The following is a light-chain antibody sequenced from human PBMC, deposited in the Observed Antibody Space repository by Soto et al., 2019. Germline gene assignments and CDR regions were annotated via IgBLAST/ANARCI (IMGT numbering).Light chain of an antibody. J-gene: IGKJ1*01. CDR2: DAS. CDR3: QQYGNSFVG. Sequence: EIVLTQSPATLSLSPGERFTLACRVSQSVGSNLAWYQHKPGQTPRLLIYDASNRATGIPARFSGSGSGTEFTLTISSLQSEDSAVYYCQQYGNSFVGFGQGTKVDI. V-gene: IGKV3-11*01. CDR1: QSVGSN.